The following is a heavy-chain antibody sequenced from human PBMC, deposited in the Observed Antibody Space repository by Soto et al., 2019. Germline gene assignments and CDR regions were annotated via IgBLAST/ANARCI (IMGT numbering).Heavy chain of an antibody. D-gene: IGHD2-2*01. Sequence: SEALSLTWAVSGDSSSSDLYSWGWIRQLPGKGLEWIGYMYHSGSTDYNPSLKSRVTISIDRSKNQFSLKLSSVTAADTAVYCCARVPDYWGQGILVTVSP. V-gene: IGHV4-30-2*01. CDR3: ARVPDY. CDR2: MYHSGST. CDR1: GDSSSSDLYS. J-gene: IGHJ4*02.